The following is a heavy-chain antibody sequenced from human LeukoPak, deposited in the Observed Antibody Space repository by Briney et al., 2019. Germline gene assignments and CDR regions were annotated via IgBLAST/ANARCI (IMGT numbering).Heavy chain of an antibody. D-gene: IGHD6-19*01. CDR2: IRYDGSNK. J-gene: IGHJ6*03. CDR3: AKDPLDEQWLASDHYYYYMDV. CDR1: GFTFSSYG. V-gene: IGHV3-30*02. Sequence: GGSLRLSCAASGFTFSSYGMHWVRQAPGKGLEWVAFIRYDGSNKYYADSVKGRFTISRDNSKNTLYLQMNSLRAEDTAVYYCAKDPLDEQWLASDHYYYYMDVWGKGTTVTVFS.